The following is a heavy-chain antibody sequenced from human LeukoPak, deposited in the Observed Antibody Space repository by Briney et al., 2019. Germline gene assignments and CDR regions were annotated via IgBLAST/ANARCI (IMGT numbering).Heavy chain of an antibody. Sequence: PSETLSLTCAVYGGSFSSYYWSWIRQPPGKGLEWIGEINHSGSTNYNPSLKSRVTISVDTSKNQFSLRLSSVTVADTAVYFCARASYSDYVVNYWGQGILVTVSS. V-gene: IGHV4-34*01. J-gene: IGHJ4*02. CDR1: GGSFSSYY. CDR2: INHSGST. CDR3: ARASYSDYVVNY. D-gene: IGHD4-11*01.